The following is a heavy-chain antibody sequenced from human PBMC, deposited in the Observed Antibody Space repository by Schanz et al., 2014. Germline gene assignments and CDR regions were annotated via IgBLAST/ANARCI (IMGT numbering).Heavy chain of an antibody. V-gene: IGHV1-46*01. CDR1: GYTFTSDS. Sequence: VQLVQSGAEVKKPGASVKVSCKASGYTFTSDSMHWVRQAPGQGLEWMGMINPSGGSTTYAQKFQGRVTMTRDTSTSTVYMELRNLRSDDTAVYYCARAKRFGDMDVWGQGTTVTVSS. J-gene: IGHJ6*02. CDR2: INPSGGST. CDR3: ARAKRFGDMDV. D-gene: IGHD3-10*01.